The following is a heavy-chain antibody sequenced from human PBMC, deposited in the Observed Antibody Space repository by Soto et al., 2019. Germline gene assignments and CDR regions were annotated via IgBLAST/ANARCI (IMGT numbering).Heavy chain of an antibody. V-gene: IGHV4-39*01. CDR3: ARGYCSGGSCYGPDY. Sequence: SETLSLTCTVSGGSISSSSYYWGWIRQPPGKGLEWIGSIYYSGSTYYNPSLKSRVTISVDTSKNQFSLKLSSVTAADTAVYYCARGYCSGGSCYGPDYWGQGTLVTVSS. D-gene: IGHD2-15*01. CDR1: GGSISSSSYY. CDR2: IYYSGST. J-gene: IGHJ4*02.